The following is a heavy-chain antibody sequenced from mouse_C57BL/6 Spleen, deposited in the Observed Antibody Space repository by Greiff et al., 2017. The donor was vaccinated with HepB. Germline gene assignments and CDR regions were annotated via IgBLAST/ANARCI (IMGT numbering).Heavy chain of an antibody. D-gene: IGHD4-1*01. J-gene: IGHJ1*03. CDR3: ARRTGTYWYFDD. Sequence: VQLVESGPGLVQPSQSLSITCTVSGFSLTSYGVHWVRQSPGKGLEWLGVIWRGGSTDYNAAFISRQSNSKDNSTSQVFFKVNSPQADDNAIYYCARRTGTYWYFDDWGTGTTVTVTS. CDR1: GFSLTSYG. CDR2: IWRGGST. V-gene: IGHV2-2*01.